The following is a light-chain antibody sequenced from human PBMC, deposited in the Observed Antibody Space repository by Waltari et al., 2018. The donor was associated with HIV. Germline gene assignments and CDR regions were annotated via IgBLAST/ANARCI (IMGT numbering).Light chain of an antibody. J-gene: IGLJ1*01. CDR1: DVGSKS. V-gene: IGLV3-21*04. CDR2: YDS. CDR3: QVWDRNSNHYV. Sequence: SYVLTQPPSVSVAPGETARITCGGSDVGSKSVPWYQQRPGQAPMLVIFYDSDRSSEIPDRFSGFVSGNTATLTISGVEAGDEADYYCQVWDRNSNHYVFGSGTKVTVL.